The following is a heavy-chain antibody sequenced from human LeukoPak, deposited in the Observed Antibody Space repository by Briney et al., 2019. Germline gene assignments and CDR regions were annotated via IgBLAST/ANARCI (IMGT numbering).Heavy chain of an antibody. CDR1: GGSITSYY. J-gene: IGHJ3*02. CDR2: IYYSGST. D-gene: IGHD6-19*01. CDR3: ARRFLSVAGAHDAFDI. V-gene: IGHV4-59*01. Sequence: SETLSLTCTVSGGSITSYYWSWIRQPPGKGLEWIGYIYYSGSTNYNPSLKSRVTISVDTSKNQFSLKLSSVTAADTAVYYCARRFLSVAGAHDAFDIWGQGTMVTVSS.